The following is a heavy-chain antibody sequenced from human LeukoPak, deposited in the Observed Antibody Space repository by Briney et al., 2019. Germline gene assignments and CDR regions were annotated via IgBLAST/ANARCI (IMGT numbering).Heavy chain of an antibody. J-gene: IGHJ4*02. CDR1: GGSISSYY. V-gene: IGHV4-59*01. CDR3: ARANGDSNFDY. CDR2: IYYSGST. D-gene: IGHD4-17*01. Sequence: SETLSLTCTVSGGSISSYYWSWIRQPPGKGLEWIGYIYYSGSTNYNPSLKSRVTISVDTSKNQFSLKLSSVTAADTAVYYCARANGDSNFDYWGQGTLVTFSA.